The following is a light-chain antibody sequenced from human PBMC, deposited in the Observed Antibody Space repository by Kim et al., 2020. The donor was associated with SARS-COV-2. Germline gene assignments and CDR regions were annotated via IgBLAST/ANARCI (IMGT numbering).Light chain of an antibody. V-gene: IGLV6-57*02. CDR3: QSYDSSNHVV. CDR2: EDN. Sequence: NFMLTQPHSVSESPGKTVTISCTGSSGSIASNYVQWYQQRPGCAPTTVIYEDNQRPSGVPDRFSGSIDSSSNSASLTISGLKTEDEADYYCQSYDSSNHVVFGGGTKLTVL. CDR1: SGSIASNY. J-gene: IGLJ2*01.